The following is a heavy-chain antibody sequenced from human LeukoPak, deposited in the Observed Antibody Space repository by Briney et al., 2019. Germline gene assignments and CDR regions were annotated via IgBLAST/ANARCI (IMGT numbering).Heavy chain of an antibody. J-gene: IGHJ4*02. CDR3: AASHSSAFPEIDY. D-gene: IGHD6-19*01. CDR1: GGSVSRGSYY. V-gene: IGHV4-61*01. Sequence: DPSETLSLTCTVSGGSVSRGSYYWSWIRQSPGKGLEWIGYISYSGSTKYNPSLKSRVTISVDTSKNQFSLRLSSVTAADTAVYYCAASHSSAFPEIDYWGQGTLVTVSS. CDR2: ISYSGST.